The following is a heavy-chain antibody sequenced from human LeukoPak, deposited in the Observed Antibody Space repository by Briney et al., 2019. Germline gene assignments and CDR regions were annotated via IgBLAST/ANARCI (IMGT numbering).Heavy chain of an antibody. J-gene: IGHJ4*02. D-gene: IGHD3-10*01. CDR2: ITWNGRST. Sequence: GGSLRLSCAASGFSFDDYSMNWVRQAPGKGLEWVSLITWNGRSTYYADSVKGRFTISRDNSKNTLYLQMNSLRAEDTAVYYCAKDRAMVRQTHFDYWGQGTLVTVSS. V-gene: IGHV3-43D*03. CDR1: GFSFDDYS. CDR3: AKDRAMVRQTHFDY.